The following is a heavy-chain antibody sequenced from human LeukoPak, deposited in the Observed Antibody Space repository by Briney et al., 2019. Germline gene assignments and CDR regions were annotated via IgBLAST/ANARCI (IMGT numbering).Heavy chain of an antibody. Sequence: SETLSLTCTVSGGSISTYYWNWIRQPAGEGLEWIGRIYTSGSTNYNPSLKSRVTMSVDTSKNQFSLKLSSVTAADTAVYYCARCSVPNWFDPWGQGTLVTFSS. CDR1: GGSISTYY. V-gene: IGHV4-4*07. D-gene: IGHD2-15*01. CDR3: ARCSVPNWFDP. CDR2: IYTSGST. J-gene: IGHJ5*02.